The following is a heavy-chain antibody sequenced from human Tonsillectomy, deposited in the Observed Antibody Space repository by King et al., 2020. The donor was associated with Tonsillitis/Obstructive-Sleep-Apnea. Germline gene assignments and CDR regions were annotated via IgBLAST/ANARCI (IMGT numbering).Heavy chain of an antibody. CDR2: ISTYNGNT. V-gene: IGHV1-18*01. Sequence: QLVQSGAEVKKPGASVKVSCKASGYPFINYGIGWVRQAPGQGLEWLGWISTYNGNTNYAQKFYGRVTMTTDTSTSTAYMELRSLRSDDTAIYYCARDGAAGGKDLDYWGQGTLVTVSS. CDR3: ARDGAAGGKDLDY. D-gene: IGHD6-13*01. J-gene: IGHJ4*02. CDR1: GYPFINYG.